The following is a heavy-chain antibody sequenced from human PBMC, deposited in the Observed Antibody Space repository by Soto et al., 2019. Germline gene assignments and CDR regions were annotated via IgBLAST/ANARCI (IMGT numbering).Heavy chain of an antibody. CDR2: IYHSGST. J-gene: IGHJ4*02. D-gene: IGHD2-15*01. CDR1: GGSFSGYY. CDR3: ARDGYGGND. V-gene: IGHV4-34*01. Sequence: SETLSLTCAVYGGSFSGYYWNWIRQPPGKGLEWIGYIYHSGSTYYNPSLKSRVTISVDRSKNQFSLKLSSVTAADTAVYYCARDGYGGNDWGQGTLVTVSS.